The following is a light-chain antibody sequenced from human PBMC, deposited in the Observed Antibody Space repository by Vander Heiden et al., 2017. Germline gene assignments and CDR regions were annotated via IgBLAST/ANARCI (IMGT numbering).Light chain of an antibody. CDR2: KAS. Sequence: DVKMTPSPSPLSASVEDRVTITCRASQSISTWLAWYQQKPGKAPKVLIYKASSLESGVPSRFSGSGSGTEFTLTISSLQPDDFATYYCQQYNSNFYTFGQGTKLEIK. CDR1: QSISTW. CDR3: QQYNSNFYT. V-gene: IGKV1-5*03. J-gene: IGKJ2*01.